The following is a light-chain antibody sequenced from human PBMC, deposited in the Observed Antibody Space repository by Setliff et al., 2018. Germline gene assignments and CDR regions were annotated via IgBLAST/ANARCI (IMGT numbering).Light chain of an antibody. Sequence: QSALTQPASVSGSPGQSITISCTGTSSDVGGYKYVSWYQQHPGKAPKLMIYDVSNRPSGVSNRFSGSKSGNTASLTISGLQAEDEADYYCSSYTSRSQVFGTGTKVTVL. V-gene: IGLV2-14*01. CDR3: SSYTSRSQV. J-gene: IGLJ1*01. CDR1: SSDVGGYKY. CDR2: DVS.